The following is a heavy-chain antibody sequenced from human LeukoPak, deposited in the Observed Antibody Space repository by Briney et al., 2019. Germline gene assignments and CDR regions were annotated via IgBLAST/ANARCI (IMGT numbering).Heavy chain of an antibody. Sequence: PGGSLRLSCAASGFTFDDYAMHWVRQAPGKGLEWVSGISWNSGSIGYADSVKGRFTISRDNAKNSLYLQMNSLRAEDTALYYCAKDIHDSSGYYDYWGQGTLVTVSS. J-gene: IGHJ4*02. CDR1: GFTFDDYA. CDR2: ISWNSGSI. CDR3: AKDIHDSSGYYDY. D-gene: IGHD3-22*01. V-gene: IGHV3-9*01.